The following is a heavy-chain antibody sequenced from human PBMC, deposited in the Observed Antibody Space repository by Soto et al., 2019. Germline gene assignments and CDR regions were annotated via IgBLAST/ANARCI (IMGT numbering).Heavy chain of an antibody. D-gene: IGHD3-22*01. CDR1: GYTFTGYY. Sequence: QVQLVQSGAEVKKPGASVKVSCKASGYTFTGYYMHWVRQAPGQGLEWMGWINPNSGGTNYAQTFQGWVTMTSDTSISTAYMELSRLRSDDTAVYYCARVSDSSGYYPYDAFDIWGQGTMVTVSS. CDR3: ARVSDSSGYYPYDAFDI. V-gene: IGHV1-2*04. J-gene: IGHJ3*02. CDR2: INPNSGGT.